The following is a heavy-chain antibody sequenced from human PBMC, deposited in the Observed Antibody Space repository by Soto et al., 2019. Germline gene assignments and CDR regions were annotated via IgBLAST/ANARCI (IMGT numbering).Heavy chain of an antibody. CDR2: IYYSGST. CDR3: AGAQWLDPYYFDY. V-gene: IGHV4-59*01. Sequence: SETLSLTCTVSGGSISSYYWSWIRQPPGKGLEWIGYIYYSGSTNYNPSLKSRVTMSVDTSKNQFSLNLNSVTAADTAVYYCAGAQWLDPYYFDYWGQGTLVTVSS. D-gene: IGHD6-19*01. J-gene: IGHJ4*02. CDR1: GGSISSYY.